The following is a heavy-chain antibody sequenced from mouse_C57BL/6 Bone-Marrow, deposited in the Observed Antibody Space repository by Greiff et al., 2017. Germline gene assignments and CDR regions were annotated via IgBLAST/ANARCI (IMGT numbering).Heavy chain of an antibody. CDR1: GYTFTDYN. CDR2: INPNNGGT. CDR3: ARQEGGYRDWFAY. J-gene: IGHJ3*01. Sequence: VQLQQSGPELVKPGASVKMSCKASGYTFTDYNMHWVKQSHGTSLEWIGYINPNNGGTSYNQKFKGKATLTVNKSSSTAYMELRSLTSEDSAVYYCARQEGGYRDWFAYWGQGTLVTVSA. D-gene: IGHD2-2*01. V-gene: IGHV1-22*01.